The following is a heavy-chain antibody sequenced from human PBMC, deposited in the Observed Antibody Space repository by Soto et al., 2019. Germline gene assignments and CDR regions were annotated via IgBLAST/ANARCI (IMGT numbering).Heavy chain of an antibody. Sequence: QLQLRQSGPGLVKPPEALSLTCSVSGASITSGDYYWGWIRQPPGKGLEWIGGIFYDGSPYYNPSLQSRLTLSVDTSKNQFSLKLNSATAADTAVYYCVRTVGSSWFFDLWGRGTLITVSS. CDR2: IFYDGSP. CDR3: VRTVGSSWFFDL. V-gene: IGHV4-39*01. J-gene: IGHJ2*01. CDR1: GASITSGDYY. D-gene: IGHD3-10*01.